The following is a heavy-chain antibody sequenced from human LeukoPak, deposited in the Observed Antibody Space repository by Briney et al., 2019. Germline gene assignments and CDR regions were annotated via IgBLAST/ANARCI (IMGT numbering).Heavy chain of an antibody. CDR3: ARDKYYYYGSGSYDDTFDY. D-gene: IGHD3-10*01. V-gene: IGHV1-18*04. J-gene: IGHJ4*02. Sequence: ASVKVSCKASGYTFTSYGISWVRQAPGQGLEWMGWISAHNGNTSYAQKLQGRVTMTTDTSTSTAYMELRSLRSDDTAVYYCARDKYYYYGSGSYDDTFDYWGQGTLVTVSS. CDR2: ISAHNGNT. CDR1: GYTFTSYG.